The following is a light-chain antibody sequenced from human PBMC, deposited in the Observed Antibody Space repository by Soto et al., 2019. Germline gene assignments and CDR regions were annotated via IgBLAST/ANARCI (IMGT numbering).Light chain of an antibody. Sequence: QSVLTQPPSLSGTPGKRVTISCSGTSSNIGTNYLYWYKQLPGTAPKLPIYSNDERPSGVPDRFSGSKSGTSASLAISGLRSEDEADYYCASWDDSLSGPVFGGGTKLTVL. CDR3: ASWDDSLSGPV. V-gene: IGLV1-47*02. CDR1: SSNIGTNY. J-gene: IGLJ3*02. CDR2: SND.